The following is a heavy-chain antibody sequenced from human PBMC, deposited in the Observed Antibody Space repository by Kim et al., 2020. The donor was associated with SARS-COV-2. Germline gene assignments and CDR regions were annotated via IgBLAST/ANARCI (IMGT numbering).Heavy chain of an antibody. CDR3: ARHHGVGATNF. V-gene: IGHV4-39*01. CDR1: GGSISSSSYY. D-gene: IGHD1-26*01. Sequence: SETLSLTCTVSGGSISSSSYYWGWIRQPPGKGLEWIGSIYYSGSTYYNPSLKSRVTISVDTSKNQFSLKLSSVTAADTAVYYCARHHGVGATNFWGQGTLVTVSS. J-gene: IGHJ4*02. CDR2: IYYSGST.